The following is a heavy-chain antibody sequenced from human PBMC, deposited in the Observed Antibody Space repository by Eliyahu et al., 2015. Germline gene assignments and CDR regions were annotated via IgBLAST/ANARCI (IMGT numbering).Heavy chain of an antibody. V-gene: IGHV1-2*02. CDR3: ARDDAGDQNAFDF. CDR2: INLNTGNT. J-gene: IGHJ3*01. CDR1: GXTFTAXY. Sequence: QVQLEQSWAEMKXPGAXVRVSCXAXGXTFTAXYMHWVRQAPGQGLECVGWINLNTGNTFYAQKFDGRVTMTRDTSINTVYMELSRLTSDDTAMYYCARDDAGDQNAFDFWGQGTMVTVSS. D-gene: IGHD3-16*01.